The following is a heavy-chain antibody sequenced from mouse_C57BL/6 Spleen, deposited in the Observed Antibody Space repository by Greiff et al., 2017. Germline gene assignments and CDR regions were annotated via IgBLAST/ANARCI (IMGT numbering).Heavy chain of an antibody. CDR2: IDPEDGDT. D-gene: IGHD1-1*01. J-gene: IGHJ3*01. CDR3: TTIYYYGSSYEGRFSY. CDR1: GFNIKDYY. V-gene: IGHV14-1*01. Sequence: VQLQPSGAELVRPGASVKLSCTASGFNIKDYYMHWVKQRPEQGLEWIGRIDPEDGDTEYAPKFQGKATMTADTSSNTAYLQLSSLTSEDTAVYYCTTIYYYGSSYEGRFSYWGQGTLVTVSA.